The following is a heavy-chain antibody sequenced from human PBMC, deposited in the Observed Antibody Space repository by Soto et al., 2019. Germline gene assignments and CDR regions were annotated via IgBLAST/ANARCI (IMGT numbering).Heavy chain of an antibody. V-gene: IGHV4-39*01. CDR3: ARQEIWDSGWYAF. J-gene: IGHJ4*02. CDR1: GGSISSSSYY. CDR2: MYYSGRT. Sequence: QLQLQESGPGLVKPSETLSLTCTVSGGSISSSSYYWGWIRQPPGKGLEWIGNMYYSGRTYYNTSLKGRVTISVDTSKNQFSLKLSSVTAADTAVYYCARQEIWDSGWYAFWGQGTLLTVSS. D-gene: IGHD6-19*01.